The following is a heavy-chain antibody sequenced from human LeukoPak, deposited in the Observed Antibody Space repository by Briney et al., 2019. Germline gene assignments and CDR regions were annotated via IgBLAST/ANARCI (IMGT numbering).Heavy chain of an antibody. D-gene: IGHD2-8*02. CDR3: ARARPLVGYFDY. V-gene: IGHV4-59*11. CDR1: GGSISSHY. J-gene: IGHJ4*02. CDR2: IYYSGST. Sequence: PSETLSLTCTVSGGSISSHYWSWIRQPPGKGLEWIGYIYYSGSTNYNPSLKSRVTISVDTSKNQFSLKLSSVTAADTAVYYCARARPLVGYFDYWGREPWSPSPQ.